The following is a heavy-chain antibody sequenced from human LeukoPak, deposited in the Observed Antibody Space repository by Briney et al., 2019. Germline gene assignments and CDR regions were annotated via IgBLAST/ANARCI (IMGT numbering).Heavy chain of an antibody. CDR3: ARRRYYDSTGYNPTYYFDY. V-gene: IGHV4-59*01. Sequence: SETLSLTCTVSGDSIIGYYWSWIRQPPRKRLDWIGYIYNTLDTTYNPSLESRVTISLDMSNKQFFLMLSSVTAADTAVYYCARRRYYDSTGYNPTYYFDYWGQGILVTVSS. D-gene: IGHD3-22*01. J-gene: IGHJ4*02. CDR1: GDSIIGYY. CDR2: IYNTLDT.